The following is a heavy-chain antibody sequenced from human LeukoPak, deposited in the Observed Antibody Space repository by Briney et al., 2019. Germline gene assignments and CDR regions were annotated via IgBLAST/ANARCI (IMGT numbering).Heavy chain of an antibody. V-gene: IGHV3-30*01. CDR1: GFTFSSYA. CDR2: ISYDGGNK. D-gene: IGHD2-15*01. J-gene: IGHJ4*02. Sequence: GGFLRLSCAASGFTFSSYAVYWVRQAPGKGLEWVAVISYDGGNKYYADSVKGRFTISRDNSKNTLYLQMNSLRAEDTAVYYCARDLIRGGGIDYWGQGTLVTVSS. CDR3: ARDLIRGGGIDY.